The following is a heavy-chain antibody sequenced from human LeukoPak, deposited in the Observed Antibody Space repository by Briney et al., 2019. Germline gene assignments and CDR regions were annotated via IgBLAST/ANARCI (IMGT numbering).Heavy chain of an antibody. CDR2: INSDGSST. V-gene: IGHV3-74*01. CDR3: VRGRTSFDP. Sequence: GGSLRLSCAASGFTFSSYWMHWVRQAPGKGLVWVSRINSDGSSTTYADSVKGRFTISRDNAKNTPYLQINSLRAEDTAVYYCVRGRTSFDPWGQGTLVTVSS. J-gene: IGHJ5*02. D-gene: IGHD1-14*01. CDR1: GFTFSSYW.